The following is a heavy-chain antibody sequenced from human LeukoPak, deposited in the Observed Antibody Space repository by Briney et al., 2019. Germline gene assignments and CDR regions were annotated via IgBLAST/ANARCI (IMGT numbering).Heavy chain of an antibody. J-gene: IGHJ3*02. D-gene: IGHD3-3*01. CDR3: ARRRFLERPDDAFDI. V-gene: IGHV4-59*01. Sequence: SETLSLTCTVSGGSISSYYWSWIRQPPGKGLEWIGYIYYSGSTNYNPSLKSRVTISVDTSRNQISLKLSSVTAADTAVYYCARRRFLERPDDAFDIWGQGTMVTVSS. CDR1: GGSISSYY. CDR2: IYYSGST.